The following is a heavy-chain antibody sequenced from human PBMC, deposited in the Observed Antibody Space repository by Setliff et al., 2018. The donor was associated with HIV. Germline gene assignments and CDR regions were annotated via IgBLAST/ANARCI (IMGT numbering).Heavy chain of an antibody. V-gene: IGHV1-2*02. Sequence: GASVKVSCKASGYTFTGHYIHWLRQAPGQGLEWVAWINPNNGVTNYAQKFKWKVMTTMETSIDTAYLEVRSLTSDDTAVYYCARVGRGPYYFFDFWGQGTQVTVPQ. CDR2: INPNNGVT. CDR1: GYTFTGHY. D-gene: IGHD3-10*01. CDR3: ARVGRGPYYFFDF. J-gene: IGHJ4*02.